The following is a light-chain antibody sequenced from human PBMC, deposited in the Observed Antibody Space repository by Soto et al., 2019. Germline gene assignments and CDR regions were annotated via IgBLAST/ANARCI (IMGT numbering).Light chain of an antibody. Sequence: QSALTQPASVSGSPGQSITISCTGTSSDVGGYNYVSWYQHHPGKAPKLMIYEVTNRPSGVSIRFSGSKSGTTASLTISGLQAEDEADYYCLSFTSTFTYIFGTSTTLTVL. CDR2: EVT. CDR3: LSFTSTFTYI. J-gene: IGLJ1*01. CDR1: SSDVGGYNY. V-gene: IGLV2-14*01.